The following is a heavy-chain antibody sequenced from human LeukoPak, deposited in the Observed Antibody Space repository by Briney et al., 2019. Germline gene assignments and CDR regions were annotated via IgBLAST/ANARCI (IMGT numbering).Heavy chain of an antibody. V-gene: IGHV4-34*01. CDR2: INHSGST. D-gene: IGHD3-22*01. Sequence: SETLSLTCAVYGGTFSGYYWSWIRQPPGKGLEWIGEINHSGSTNYNPSLKSRVTISVDTSKNQFSLKLSSVTAADTAVYYCARDSGDSSGYSYFDYWGQGTLVTVSS. CDR1: GGTFSGYY. CDR3: ARDSGDSSGYSYFDY. J-gene: IGHJ4*02.